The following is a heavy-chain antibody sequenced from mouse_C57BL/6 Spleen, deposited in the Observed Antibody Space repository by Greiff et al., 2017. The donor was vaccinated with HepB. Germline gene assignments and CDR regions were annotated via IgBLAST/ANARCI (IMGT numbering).Heavy chain of an antibody. CDR2: IRNKANGYTT. CDR1: GFTFTDYY. Sequence: EVQLVESGGGLVQPGGSLSLSCAASGFTFTDYYMSWVRQPPGKALEWLGFIRNKANGYTTEYSASVKGRFTISRDNSQSILYLQMNALRAEDSATYYCASQLFAWFAYWGQGTLVTVSA. D-gene: IGHD4-1*02. V-gene: IGHV7-3*01. J-gene: IGHJ3*01. CDR3: ASQLFAWFAY.